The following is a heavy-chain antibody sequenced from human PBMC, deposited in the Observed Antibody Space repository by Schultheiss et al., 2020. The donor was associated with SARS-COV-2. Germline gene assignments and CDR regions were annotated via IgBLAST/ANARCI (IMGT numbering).Heavy chain of an antibody. CDR1: GGSISSSNW. CDR2: IYHSGST. J-gene: IGHJ4*02. Sequence: SETLSLTCAVSGGSISSSNWWSWVRQPPGKGLEWIGEIYHSGSTNYNPSLKSRVTISVDKSKNQFSLKLSSVTAADTAVYYCARRSVSGWPRASSFDYWGQGTLVTVSS. V-gene: IGHV4-4*02. D-gene: IGHD6-19*01. CDR3: ARRSVSGWPRASSFDY.